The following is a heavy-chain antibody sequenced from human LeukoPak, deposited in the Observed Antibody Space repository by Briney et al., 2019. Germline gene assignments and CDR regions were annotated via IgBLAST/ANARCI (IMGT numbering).Heavy chain of an antibody. CDR1: GYTFTGYY. Sequence: GASVKVPCKASGYTFTGYYMHWVRQAPGQGLEWMGWINPNSGGTNYAQKFQGRVTMTRDTSISTAYMELSRLRSDDTAVYYCARAPHSMVRGVIYDYWGQGTLVTVSS. CDR3: ARAPHSMVRGVIYDY. J-gene: IGHJ4*02. V-gene: IGHV1-2*02. D-gene: IGHD3-10*01. CDR2: INPNSGGT.